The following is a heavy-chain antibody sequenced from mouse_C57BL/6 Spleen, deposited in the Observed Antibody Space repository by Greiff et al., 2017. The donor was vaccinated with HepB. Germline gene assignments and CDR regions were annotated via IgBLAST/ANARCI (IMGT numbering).Heavy chain of an antibody. CDR1: GYTFTSYW. D-gene: IGHD1-1*01. J-gene: IGHJ1*03. CDR3: ASENITTVVAGYWYFDV. Sequence: VQLQQPGAELVRPGSSVKLSCKASGYTFTSYWMHWVKQRPIQGLEWIGNIDPSDSETHYNQKFKDKATLTVDKSSSTAYMQLSSLTSEDSAVYYCASENITTVVAGYWYFDVWGTGTTVTVSS. V-gene: IGHV1-52*01. CDR2: IDPSDSET.